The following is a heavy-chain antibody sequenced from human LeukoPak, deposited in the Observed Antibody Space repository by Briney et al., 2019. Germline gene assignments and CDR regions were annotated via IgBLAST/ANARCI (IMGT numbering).Heavy chain of an antibody. V-gene: IGHV4-4*09. CDR3: ARHKSPEYYYDKVLQLDY. CDR2: IYTSGST. D-gene: IGHD3-22*01. J-gene: IGHJ4*02. CDR1: GGSISSYY. Sequence: SETLSLTCTVSGGSISSYYWSWIRQPPGNGLEWIGYIYTSGSTNYNPSLKSRVTISVDTSKNQFSLKLSSVTAADTAVYYCARHKSPEYYYDKVLQLDYWGQGTLVTVSS.